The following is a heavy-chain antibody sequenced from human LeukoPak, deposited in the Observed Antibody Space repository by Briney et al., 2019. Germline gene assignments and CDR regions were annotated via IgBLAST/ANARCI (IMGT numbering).Heavy chain of an antibody. Sequence: PGKSLRLSRAASGFTFRSHGMHWVRQAPGKGLEWVGVILYDGSDSYYTDSVKGRFTLSRDNSKNTLYLQMNSLRAEDTAVYFCARDRDSSSHYFDYWGQGALVTVSS. D-gene: IGHD6-6*01. CDR1: GFTFRSHG. J-gene: IGHJ4*02. CDR3: ARDRDSSSHYFDY. CDR2: ILYDGSDS. V-gene: IGHV3-33*05.